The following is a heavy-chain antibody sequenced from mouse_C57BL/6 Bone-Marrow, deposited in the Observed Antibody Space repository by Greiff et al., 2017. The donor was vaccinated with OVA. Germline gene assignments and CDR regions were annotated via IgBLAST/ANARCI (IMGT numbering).Heavy chain of an antibody. J-gene: IGHJ2*01. V-gene: IGHV1-69*01. D-gene: IGHD2-1*01. CDR1: GYTFTSYW. Sequence: VQLQQPGAELVMPGASVKLSCKASGYTFTSYWMHWVKQRPGQGLEWIGEIDPSDSYTNYNQKFKGKSTLTVDKSSSTAYMQLSSLPSEDSAVYYCARSSYYGNYRDYWGQGTTLTVSS. CDR3: ARSSYYGNYRDY. CDR2: IDPSDSYT.